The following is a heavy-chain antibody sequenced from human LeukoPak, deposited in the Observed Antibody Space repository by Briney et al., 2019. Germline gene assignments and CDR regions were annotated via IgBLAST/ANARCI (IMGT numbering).Heavy chain of an antibody. CDR1: GFTFSDYY. D-gene: IGHD3-3*01. V-gene: IGHV3-11*04. CDR3: ARAGVDTSGYYYQGFDY. J-gene: IGHJ4*02. Sequence: GGSLRLSCAASGFTFSDYYMGWIRQAPGKGLEWVSYITSNGKSVYYAASVKGRFTISRDNAKNSLHLQVNSLTAEDTAVYYCARAGVDTSGYYYQGFDYWGQGTLVTVSS. CDR2: ITSNGKSV.